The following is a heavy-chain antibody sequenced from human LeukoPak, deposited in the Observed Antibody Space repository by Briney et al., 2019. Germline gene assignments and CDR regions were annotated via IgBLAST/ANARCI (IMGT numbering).Heavy chain of an antibody. D-gene: IGHD6-19*01. CDR3: AREGMAVGFARFPIFNY. CDR2: IYYSGRT. Sequence: SETLSLTCTLSGGSISRYYWSWIRHPPGGGLQWIGDIYYSGRTNYNPSLKSRVTISVDTSKNQFSLRLTSVTAADTAVYYCAREGMAVGFARFPIFNYWGQGTLVTVSS. CDR1: GGSISRYY. J-gene: IGHJ4*02. V-gene: IGHV4-59*01.